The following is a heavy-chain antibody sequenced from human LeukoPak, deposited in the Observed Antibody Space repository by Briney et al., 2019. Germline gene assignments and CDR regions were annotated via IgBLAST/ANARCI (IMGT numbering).Heavy chain of an antibody. CDR3: TRNSGWYGLS. J-gene: IGHJ1*01. D-gene: IGHD6-19*01. Sequence: GGSLRLSCAASGFTFSSYWMYWVRQAPGKGLVCVSRINSDGSSTSYADSVKGRFIISRDNAKNTLYLQMNGLRAEDTAVYYCTRNSGWYGLSWGQGTLVTVSS. V-gene: IGHV3-74*01. CDR2: INSDGSST. CDR1: GFTFSSYW.